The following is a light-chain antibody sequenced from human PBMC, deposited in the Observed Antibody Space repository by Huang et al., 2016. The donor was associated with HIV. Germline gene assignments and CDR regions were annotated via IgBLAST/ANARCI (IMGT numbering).Light chain of an antibody. CDR2: AAS. CDR3: LQHLSYPPA. Sequence: DIQMTQSPSAMSASVGDRVNITCRANQDINNYLLWFQQKPGKVPKRLIDAASNLPSGVASRFSGSGSGTEFTLTISNLQPEDFATYYCLQHLSYPPAFGQGTRLEIK. V-gene: IGKV1-17*03. CDR1: QDINNY. J-gene: IGKJ5*01.